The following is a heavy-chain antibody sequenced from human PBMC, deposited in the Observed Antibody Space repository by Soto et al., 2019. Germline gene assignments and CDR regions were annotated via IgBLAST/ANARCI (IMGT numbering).Heavy chain of an antibody. CDR2: IRSKAYGGTT. J-gene: IGHJ4*02. CDR1: GFTFGDYA. V-gene: IGHV3-49*03. D-gene: IGHD2-2*01. Sequence: GGSLRLSCTASGFTFGDYAMSWFRQAPGKGLEWVGFIRSKAYGGTTEYAASVKGRFTISRDDSKSIAYLQMNSLKTEDTAVYYCTREWGRYCSSTSCRPFDYWGQGTLVTVSS. CDR3: TREWGRYCSSTSCRPFDY.